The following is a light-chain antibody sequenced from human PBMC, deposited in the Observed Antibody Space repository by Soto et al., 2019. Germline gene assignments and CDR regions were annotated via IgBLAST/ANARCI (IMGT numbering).Light chain of an antibody. CDR1: QSISSY. CDR2: AAS. Sequence: DIQMTQSPSSLSASVGDRVTITCRASQSISSYLNWYQKKPGKAPELLIYAASSLQSGVPSRFSGSGSGTDFTLTISSLQPEDFASYDCQQSYSTPQNTFGQGTKVEIK. CDR3: QQSYSTPQNT. V-gene: IGKV1-39*01. J-gene: IGKJ2*01.